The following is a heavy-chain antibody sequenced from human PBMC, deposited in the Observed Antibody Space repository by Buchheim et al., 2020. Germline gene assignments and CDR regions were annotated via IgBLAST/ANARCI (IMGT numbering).Heavy chain of an antibody. CDR3: ARDYCSSTSCYHDYYYYYSMHV. CDR1: GYTFTSYY. CDR2: INPSGGST. D-gene: IGHD2-2*01. V-gene: IGHV1-46*03. Sequence: QVQLVQSGAEVKKPGASVKVSCKASGYTFTSYYMHWVRQAPGQGLEWMGIINPSGGSTSYAQKFQGRVTMTRDTSTSTVYMELSSLRSEDTAVYYCARDYCSSTSCYHDYYYYYSMHVWGQGTT. J-gene: IGHJ6*02.